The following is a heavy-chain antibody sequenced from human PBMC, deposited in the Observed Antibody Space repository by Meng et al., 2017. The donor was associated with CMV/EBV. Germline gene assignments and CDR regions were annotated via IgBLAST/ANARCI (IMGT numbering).Heavy chain of an antibody. J-gene: IGHJ5*02. V-gene: IGHV2-5*01. D-gene: IGHD3/OR15-3a*01. CDR1: VFSLSTSGGG. CDR2: IYWNDDK. Sequence: SGPTLVKPTQTVTLTCTFSVFSLSTSGGGVGWIRQPPGKALEWLALIYWNDDKRDSPSLKSRLTITKDTSKHQVVLTMTNMDPVDTATYYCAHSWYGFGPNWFDPWGQGTLVTVSS. CDR3: AHSWYGFGPNWFDP.